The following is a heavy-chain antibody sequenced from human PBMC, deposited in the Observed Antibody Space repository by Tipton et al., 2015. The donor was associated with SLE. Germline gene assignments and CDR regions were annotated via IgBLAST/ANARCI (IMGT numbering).Heavy chain of an antibody. Sequence: SLRLSCAASGFTFSNYWMHWVRQAPGKGLEWAASIKEDGTGKYYVDPVKGRFTISRDNAKNSLYLQMNSLRAEDTAVYYCATGILGGRGYWGQGILVTVSS. CDR1: GFTFSNYW. J-gene: IGHJ4*02. CDR3: ATGILGGRGY. CDR2: IKEDGTGK. D-gene: IGHD3-3*01. V-gene: IGHV3-7*01.